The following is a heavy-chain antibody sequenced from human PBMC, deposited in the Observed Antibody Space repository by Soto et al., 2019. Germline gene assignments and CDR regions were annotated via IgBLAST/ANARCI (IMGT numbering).Heavy chain of an antibody. V-gene: IGHV1-69*02. CDR1: GDTFNFYT. Sequence: QVPLVQSGAEVKKPGSSVKVSCKASGDTFNFYTINWVRQAPGLGLEWMGRFNPILSFSNSALKFQGRVTLTADKSTSTAYMVLSSLRSEDTAIYYWATSFGSGSRAFDYWGQGALVTVSS. CDR2: FNPILSFS. D-gene: IGHD3-10*01. CDR3: ATSFGSGSRAFDY. J-gene: IGHJ4*02.